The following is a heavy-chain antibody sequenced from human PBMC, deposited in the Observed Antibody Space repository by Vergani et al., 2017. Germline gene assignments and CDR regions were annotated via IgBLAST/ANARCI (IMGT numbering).Heavy chain of an antibody. CDR1: GGSISSYY. V-gene: IGHV4-59*01. Sequence: QVQLQESGPGLVKPSETLSLTCTVSGGSISSYYWSWIRQPPGKGLEWIGYIYYSGSTNYNPSLKSRVTISVDTSKNQFSLKLSSVTDADTAVYYCARGGDIGGWFDPWGQGTLVTVSS. J-gene: IGHJ5*02. D-gene: IGHD5-12*01. CDR2: IYYSGST. CDR3: ARGGDIGGWFDP.